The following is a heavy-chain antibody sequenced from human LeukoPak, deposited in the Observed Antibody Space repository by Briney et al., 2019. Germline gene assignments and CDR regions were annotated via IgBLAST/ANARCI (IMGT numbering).Heavy chain of an antibody. V-gene: IGHV3-21*01. Sequence: GGSLRLSCAASGFTFSSYSMNWVRQAPGKGLEWVSSISSSSSYIYYADSVKGRFTISRDNAKNSLYLQMNSLRAEDTAVYYCARRPGGRYYFDYWGRGTLVTVSS. CDR1: GFTFSSYS. D-gene: IGHD4-17*01. J-gene: IGHJ4*02. CDR3: ARRPGGRYYFDY. CDR2: ISSSSSYI.